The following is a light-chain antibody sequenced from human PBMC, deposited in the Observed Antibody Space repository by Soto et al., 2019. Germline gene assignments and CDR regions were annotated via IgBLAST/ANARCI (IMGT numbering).Light chain of an antibody. V-gene: IGKV3-15*01. J-gene: IGKJ1*01. CDR2: GAS. Sequence: EILMTQSPSTLSVSPGDRATLSCRASQSVSSNLAWYQQKPGQAPRLLIYGASTRATGIPARFSGSGSGTEFTLTISSLQSEDFEFYYCQQYNNWPWTFGQGTKVDIK. CDR1: QSVSSN. CDR3: QQYNNWPWT.